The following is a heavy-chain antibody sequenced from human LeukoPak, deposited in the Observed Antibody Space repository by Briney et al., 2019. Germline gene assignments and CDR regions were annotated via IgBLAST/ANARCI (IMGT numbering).Heavy chain of an antibody. CDR2: ISWNSGSI. V-gene: IGHV3-9*01. J-gene: IGHJ4*02. CDR1: GFTFDDYA. D-gene: IGHD6-13*01. Sequence: GRSLRLSCAASGFTFDDYAMHWVRQAPGKGLEWVSGISWNSGSIGYADSVKGRFTISRDNSKNTLYLQMNSLRAEDTAVYYCAKGYSSSWYFPDFDYWGQGTLVTVSS. CDR3: AKGYSSSWYFPDFDY.